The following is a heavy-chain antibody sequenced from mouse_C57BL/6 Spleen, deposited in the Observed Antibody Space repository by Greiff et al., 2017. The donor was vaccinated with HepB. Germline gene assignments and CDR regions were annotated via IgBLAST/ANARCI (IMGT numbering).Heavy chain of an antibody. V-gene: IGHV1-26*01. J-gene: IGHJ4*01. Sequence: VQLQQSGPELVKPGASVKISCKASGYTFTDYYMNWVKQSHGKSLEWIGDINPNNGGTSYNQKFKGKATLTVDKSSSTAYMELRSLTSEDSAVYYCARFDSNFYRAMDYWGQGTSVTVSS. D-gene: IGHD2-5*01. CDR2: INPNNGGT. CDR1: GYTFTDYY. CDR3: ARFDSNFYRAMDY.